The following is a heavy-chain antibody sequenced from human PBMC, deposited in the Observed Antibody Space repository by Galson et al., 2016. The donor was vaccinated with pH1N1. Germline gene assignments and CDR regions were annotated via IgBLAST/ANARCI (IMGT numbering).Heavy chain of an antibody. CDR3: LKKIGGSGGY. CDR1: GFTFSSYW. D-gene: IGHD3-16*01. V-gene: IGHV3-7*01. J-gene: IGHJ4*02. Sequence: SLRLSCAASGFTFSSYWMSWVRQAPGKGLEWVANIKQDGSKKYYLDSVKGRFTISRDNAKNSLYLQMNSLRVEDTAVYYCLKKIGGSGGYWGQGTLVTVSS. CDR2: IKQDGSKK.